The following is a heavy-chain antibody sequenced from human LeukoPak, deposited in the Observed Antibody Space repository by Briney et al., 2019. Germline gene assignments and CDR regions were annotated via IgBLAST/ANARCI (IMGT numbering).Heavy chain of an antibody. V-gene: IGHV3-23*01. Sequence: GGTLRLSCAASGFSFRNHGINWVRQAPGKGLEWVSGISPRGDITYYKDSVRGRFTISRDNFKNTVSLQLNSLRAEDTAMYYCAKDDDWGRFNHWGQGTLVTVSS. CDR3: AKDDDWGRFNH. J-gene: IGHJ1*01. D-gene: IGHD3-16*01. CDR1: GFSFRNHG. CDR2: ISPRGDIT.